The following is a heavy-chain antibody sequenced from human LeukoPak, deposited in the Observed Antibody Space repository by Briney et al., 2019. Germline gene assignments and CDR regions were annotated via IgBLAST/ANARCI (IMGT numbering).Heavy chain of an antibody. D-gene: IGHD5-24*01. Sequence: SETLSLTCTVSGDSINSHYWSWIRQPPGKGLEWIGYIYYSGSTNYSPSLKSRVTISVDTSKNQFSLQLSSVTAADTAVYYCARVEEMATITSWFDPWGQGTLVTVSS. CDR3: ARVEEMATITSWFDP. CDR1: GDSINSHY. J-gene: IGHJ5*02. CDR2: IYYSGST. V-gene: IGHV4-59*11.